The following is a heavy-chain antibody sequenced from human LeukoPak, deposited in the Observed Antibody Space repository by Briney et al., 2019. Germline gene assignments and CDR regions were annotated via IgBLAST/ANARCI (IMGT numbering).Heavy chain of an antibody. Sequence: GGSLRLSCAASGFTFDDYAMHWVRQAPGKGLEWVSLISGDGGRKYYADSVKGRFTISRDNSKKSLYLEMNNLRTEDTALYYCGEDNAAMAEYYYYGMDVWGQGTTVTVSS. V-gene: IGHV3-43*02. CDR1: GFTFDDYA. J-gene: IGHJ6*02. D-gene: IGHD5-18*01. CDR3: GEDNAAMAEYYYYGMDV. CDR2: ISGDGGRK.